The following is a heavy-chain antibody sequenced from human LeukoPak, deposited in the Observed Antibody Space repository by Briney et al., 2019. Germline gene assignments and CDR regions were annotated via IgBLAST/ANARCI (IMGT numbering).Heavy chain of an antibody. CDR3: ARHLHSTVTTDGYFDY. D-gene: IGHD4-17*01. J-gene: IGHJ4*02. CDR1: GYSFMSYW. V-gene: IGHV5-51*01. Sequence: GESLKISCKGSGYSFMSYWIGWVRQMPGKGLEWMGIIYPRDSDTRYSPSFQGQVTISADKSISTAYLQWSSLRASDTALYYCARHLHSTVTTDGYFDYWGQRTLVTVSS. CDR2: IYPRDSDT.